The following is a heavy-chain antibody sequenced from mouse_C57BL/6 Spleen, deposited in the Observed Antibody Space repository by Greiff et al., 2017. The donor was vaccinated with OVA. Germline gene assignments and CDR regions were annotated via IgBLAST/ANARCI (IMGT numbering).Heavy chain of an antibody. CDR1: GYTFTSYW. Sequence: QVQLKQPGAELVKPGASVKLSCKASGYTFTSYWMHWVKQRPGQGLEWIGMIHPNSGSTNYNEKFKSKATLTVDKSSSTAYMQLSSLTSEDSAVYYCASKGWYSNGEDYWGQGTTLTVSS. D-gene: IGHD2-5*01. CDR3: ASKGWYSNGEDY. V-gene: IGHV1-64*01. J-gene: IGHJ2*01. CDR2: IHPNSGST.